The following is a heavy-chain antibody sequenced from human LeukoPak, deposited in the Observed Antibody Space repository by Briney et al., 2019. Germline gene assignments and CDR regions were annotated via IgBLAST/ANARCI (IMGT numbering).Heavy chain of an antibody. J-gene: IGHJ4*02. D-gene: IGHD2-2*01. V-gene: IGHV3-9*01. Sequence: GGSLRLSCAASGFTFDDYAMHWVRQAPGEGLEWVSGISWNSGSIGYADSVKGRFTISRDNAKNSLYLQMDSLRAEDTAVYYCAKDQPAAYFDYWGQGSLVTVSS. CDR1: GFTFDDYA. CDR3: AKDQPAAYFDY. CDR2: ISWNSGSI.